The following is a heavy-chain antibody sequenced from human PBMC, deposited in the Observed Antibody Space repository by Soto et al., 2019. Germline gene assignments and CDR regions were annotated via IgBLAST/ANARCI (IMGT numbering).Heavy chain of an antibody. CDR1: GYTFTSYA. Sequence: QVQLVQSGAEVKKPGASVKVSCKVSGYTFTSYAMHWVRQAPGQRLEWMGWINAGNGNTKYSQKFQGRVTITRDTSASTAYMELSSLRSEDTAVYYCARGVAGPLHWFDPWGQGTLVTVSS. J-gene: IGHJ5*02. CDR2: INAGNGNT. V-gene: IGHV1-3*01. CDR3: ARGVAGPLHWFDP. D-gene: IGHD6-19*01.